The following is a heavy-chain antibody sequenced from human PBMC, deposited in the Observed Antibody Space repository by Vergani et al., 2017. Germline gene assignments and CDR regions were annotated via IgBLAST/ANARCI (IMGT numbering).Heavy chain of an antibody. J-gene: IGHJ3*02. V-gene: IGHV4-4*07. Sequence: QVQLQESGPGLVKPSETLSLTCTVSGGSISSYYWSWIRQPAGKGLEWIGSIYTSGSTNYNPSLKSRVTMSVDTSKNQFSLKLSSVPAADTAVYYCASSGSYPMGDDAFDIWGQGTMVTVSS. D-gene: IGHD1-26*01. CDR1: GGSISSYY. CDR3: ASSGSYPMGDDAFDI. CDR2: IYTSGST.